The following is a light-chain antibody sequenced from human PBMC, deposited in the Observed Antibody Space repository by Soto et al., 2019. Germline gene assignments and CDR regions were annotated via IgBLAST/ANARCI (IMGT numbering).Light chain of an antibody. Sequence: DIQMTQSPSSLSASVGDRVTITCQASQDISNYLNWYQQKPGKAPKXXIYDASNLETGVPSRFSGSGSGTDFTFTISSLQPEDFATYYCQQSYSTPITFGQGTRLEIK. CDR2: DAS. CDR3: QQSYSTPIT. CDR1: QDISNY. V-gene: IGKV1-33*01. J-gene: IGKJ5*01.